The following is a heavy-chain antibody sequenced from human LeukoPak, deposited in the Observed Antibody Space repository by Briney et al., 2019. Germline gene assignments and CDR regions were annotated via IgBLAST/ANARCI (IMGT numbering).Heavy chain of an antibody. V-gene: IGHV1-18*01. D-gene: IGHD6-19*01. Sequence: ASVKVSCKASGCTFTNYGITWVRQAPGQGLEWMGWVSGYNGYTNFAQKVQDRVTMTTDASTSTAYMELRSLRSDDTAVYYCARGRGSSDWYYVDSWGQGTLVTVSS. CDR2: VSGYNGYT. CDR3: ARGRGSSDWYYVDS. CDR1: GCTFTNYG. J-gene: IGHJ4*02.